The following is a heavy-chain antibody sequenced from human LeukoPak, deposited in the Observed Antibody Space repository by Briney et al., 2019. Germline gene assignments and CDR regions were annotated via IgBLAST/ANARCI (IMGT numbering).Heavy chain of an antibody. D-gene: IGHD6-19*01. CDR3: AREGSGWYGNFDY. J-gene: IGHJ4*02. V-gene: IGHV1-2*02. CDR2: INPDSGGT. Sequence: ASVEVSCKASAYTFTGYYMHWVRQAPGQGLEWMGWINPDSGGTNYAQKFQGRVTMTRDTSISTAYMEVSRRRSDDTAVYYCAREGSGWYGNFDYWGQGTPVTVYS. CDR1: AYTFTGYY.